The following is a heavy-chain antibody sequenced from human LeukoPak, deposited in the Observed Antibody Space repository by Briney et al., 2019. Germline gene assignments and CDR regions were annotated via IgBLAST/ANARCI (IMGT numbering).Heavy chain of an antibody. V-gene: IGHV3-30*04. CDR2: ISYDGSNK. CDR1: GFTFSSYA. CDR3: ARDPDYYGSGSYYLDY. D-gene: IGHD3-10*01. J-gene: IGHJ4*02. Sequence: PGGSLRLSCAASGFTFSSYAMHWVRQAPGKGLEWVAVISYDGSNKYYADSVKGRFTISRDNSKNTLYLQMNSLRAEDTAVYYCARDPDYYGSGSYYLDYWGQGTLVTVSS.